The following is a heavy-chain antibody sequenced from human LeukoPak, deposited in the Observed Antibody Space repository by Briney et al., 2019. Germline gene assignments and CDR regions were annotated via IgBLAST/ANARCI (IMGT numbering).Heavy chain of an antibody. CDR2: ISSSSSYI. J-gene: IGHJ5*02. Sequence: GGSLRLSCAASGFTFSSYRMNWVRQAPGKGLEGVSSISSSSSYIYYADSVKGRFTISRDNAKNSLYLQMNSLRAEDTAVYYCASSGDYDILTGYYRGWSWGQGTLVTVSS. CDR1: GFTFSSYR. CDR3: ASSGDYDILTGYYRGWS. V-gene: IGHV3-21*01. D-gene: IGHD3-9*01.